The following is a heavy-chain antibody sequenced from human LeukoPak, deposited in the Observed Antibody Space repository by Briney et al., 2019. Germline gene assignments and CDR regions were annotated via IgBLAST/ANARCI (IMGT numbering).Heavy chain of an antibody. J-gene: IGHJ4*02. CDR2: IKATPDGGTT. CDR1: GFTFSKSW. Sequence: GGSLRLSCAASGFTFSKSWMSWVRQAPGKGLEWVGQIKATPDGGTTEYGAPVKGRFTISRDDSKNTLYLQMNSLKSEDTAVYFCTTLPGYSYGYLQDYWGQGTLVTVSS. CDR3: TTLPGYSYGYLQDY. V-gene: IGHV3-15*01. D-gene: IGHD5-18*01.